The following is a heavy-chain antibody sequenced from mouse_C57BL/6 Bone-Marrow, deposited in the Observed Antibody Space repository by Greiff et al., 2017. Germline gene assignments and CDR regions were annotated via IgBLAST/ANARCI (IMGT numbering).Heavy chain of an antibody. V-gene: IGHV1-52*01. CDR2: IDPSDSET. J-gene: IGHJ2*01. Sequence: QVQLQPGAELVRPGSSVKLSCKASGYTFTSYWMHWVKQRPIQGLEWIGNIDPSDSETHYNQKFKDKATLTVDKSSSTAYMQLSSLTSEDSAVYYCARPLYYYGSSYDYWGQGTTLTVSS. CDR1: GYTFTSYW. CDR3: ARPLYYYGSSYDY. D-gene: IGHD1-1*01.